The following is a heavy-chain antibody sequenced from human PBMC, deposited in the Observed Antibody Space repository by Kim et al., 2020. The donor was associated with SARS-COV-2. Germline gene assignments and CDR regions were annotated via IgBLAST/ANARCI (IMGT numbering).Heavy chain of an antibody. CDR1: GGSFSGYY. D-gene: IGHD2-15*01. Sequence: SETLSLSCAVYGGSFSGYYWSWIRQPPGKGLDWIGEITPSGSSDYNPSLGSRVTISVDTAKNQVSLKLSSVTAADTAVYYCVRGECSGGKCYSGAYWGQGSLVTVSS. CDR3: VRGECSGGKCYSGAY. CDR2: ITPSGSS. J-gene: IGHJ4*02. V-gene: IGHV4-34*01.